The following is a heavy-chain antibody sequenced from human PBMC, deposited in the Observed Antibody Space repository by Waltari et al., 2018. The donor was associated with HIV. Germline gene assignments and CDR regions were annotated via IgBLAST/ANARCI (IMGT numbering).Heavy chain of an antibody. J-gene: IGHJ4*02. V-gene: IGHV3-64*01. Sequence: EVQLVESGGGLVQPGGSLRLSCAASGFTFSSYPMHWVRQAPGKRLEYVSSSSSDGANTYYANSVKGRFTISRDNSKNTLYLQMGDLRAEDMAVYFCARRQGPYDYWGRGTLVTVSS. CDR3: ARRQGPYDY. CDR1: GFTFSSYP. CDR2: SSSDGANT.